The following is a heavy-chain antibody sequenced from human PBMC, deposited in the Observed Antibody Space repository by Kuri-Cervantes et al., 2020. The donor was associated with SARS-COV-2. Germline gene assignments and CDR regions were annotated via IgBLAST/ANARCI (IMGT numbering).Heavy chain of an antibody. D-gene: IGHD2-2*02. Sequence: ESLKISCVVSGGAINTYNWWTWVRQPPGKGLQWIGEIFHDGSTKFNPSLSLRGRVTMSLDKSKNQFSLNLTSVTAADTAVYYCARESIYTFDIWGQGTLVTVSS. CDR2: IFHDGST. CDR3: ARESIYTFDI. CDR1: GGAINTYNW. J-gene: IGHJ3*02. V-gene: IGHV4/OR15-8*01.